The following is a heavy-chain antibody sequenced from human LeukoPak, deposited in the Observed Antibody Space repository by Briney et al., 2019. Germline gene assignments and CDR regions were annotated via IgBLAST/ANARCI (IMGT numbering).Heavy chain of an antibody. V-gene: IGHV1-58*01. CDR2: IIVGSGAT. J-gene: IGHJ4*02. Sequence: SVKVSCKASGFTSTNFAVQWVRQARGQRLEWIGWIIVGSGATKCAQDFQERVTIARDLSASTLYMELRSLTPEDTAVYYCAADLSNPRMGASYLDSWGQGTLVTVSS. CDR3: AADLSNPRMGASYLDS. D-gene: IGHD3-16*01. CDR1: GFTSTNFA.